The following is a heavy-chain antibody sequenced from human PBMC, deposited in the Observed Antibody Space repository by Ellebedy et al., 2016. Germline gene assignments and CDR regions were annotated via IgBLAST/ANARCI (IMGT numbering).Heavy chain of an antibody. CDR1: GYSISSGYY. CDR2: IYYSGST. D-gene: IGHD1-26*01. J-gene: IGHJ4*02. Sequence: SETLSLXXTVSGYSISSGYYWGWIRQPPGKGLEWIGSIYYSGSTYYNPSLKSRVTISVDTSKNQFSLKLSSVTAADTAVYYCAKGGGATPDYWGQGTLVTVSS. CDR3: AKGGGATPDY. V-gene: IGHV4-38-2*02.